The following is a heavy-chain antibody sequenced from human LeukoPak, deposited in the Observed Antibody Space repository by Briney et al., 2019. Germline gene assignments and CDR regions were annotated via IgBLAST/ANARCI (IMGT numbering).Heavy chain of an antibody. Sequence: GGSLRLSCAASEFIFSNYAMTWVRQAPGKGLEWVSSISGSGASTYYADSVKGRFTISRGNSKNTLYLQFSSLRAEDTAVYYCAKDKATVAAKGPFDYWGQGTLVTVSS. V-gene: IGHV3-23*01. J-gene: IGHJ4*02. D-gene: IGHD2-15*01. CDR3: AKDKATVAAKGPFDY. CDR1: EFIFSNYA. CDR2: ISGSGAST.